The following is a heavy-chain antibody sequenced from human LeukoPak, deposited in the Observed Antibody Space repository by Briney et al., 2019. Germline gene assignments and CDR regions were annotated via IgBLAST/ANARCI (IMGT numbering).Heavy chain of an antibody. CDR2: IKQDGSEK. D-gene: IGHD3-9*01. V-gene: IGHV3-7*04. CDR3: ARENYDILTYFGTGMDV. CDR1: GFTFSSYW. J-gene: IGHJ6*02. Sequence: PGGSLRLSCAASGFTFSSYWMSWVRHAPGQGLEWVANIKQDGSEKYYVDSVKGRFTISRDNAKNSLYLQTNSLRAEDTAVYYCARENYDILTYFGTGMDVWGQGTTVTVSS.